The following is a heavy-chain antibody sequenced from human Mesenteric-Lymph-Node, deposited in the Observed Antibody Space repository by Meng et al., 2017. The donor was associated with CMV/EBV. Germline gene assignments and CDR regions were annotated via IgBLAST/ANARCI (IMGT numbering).Heavy chain of an antibody. Sequence: GESLKISCAASGFTFSNYNMNWVRQAPGKGLEWVSSISSGSSYIYYADSVKGRFTISRDNAKDSLYLQMNSLRAEDTAVYYCARSNNFEYWGQGTLVTVPQ. CDR3: ARSNNFEY. J-gene: IGHJ4*02. CDR2: ISSGSSYI. CDR1: GFTFSNYN. D-gene: IGHD1/OR15-1a*01. V-gene: IGHV3-21*01.